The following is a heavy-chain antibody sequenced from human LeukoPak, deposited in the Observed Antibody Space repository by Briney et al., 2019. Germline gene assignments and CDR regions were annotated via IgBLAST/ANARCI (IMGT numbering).Heavy chain of an antibody. CDR2: IYYSGST. D-gene: IGHD5-24*01. J-gene: IGHJ4*02. CDR3: ARRRDGYKGFDY. V-gene: IGHV4-59*01. Sequence: SETLSLTCTVSGGSISNYYGNWIRQPPGKGLEWIGYIYYSGSTNYNPSLKSRVTISVDTSKNQFSLKLSSVTAADTAVYYCARRRDGYKGFDYWGQGTLVTVSS. CDR1: GGSISNYY.